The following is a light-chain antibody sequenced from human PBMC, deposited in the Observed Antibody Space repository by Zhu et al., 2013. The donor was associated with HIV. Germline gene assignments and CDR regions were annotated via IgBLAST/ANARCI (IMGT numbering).Light chain of an antibody. V-gene: IGKV3-15*01. Sequence: ETLMTQSPATLSASPGERATLSCRASQSISTNLAWYQQKPGQPPRLLIYGASTRATGIPVRFSGSGSGTDFTLTITRLEPEDFAVYYCQHYGVSTATFGQGTKVEIK. CDR1: QSISTN. CDR2: GAS. CDR3: QHYGVSTAT. J-gene: IGKJ1*01.